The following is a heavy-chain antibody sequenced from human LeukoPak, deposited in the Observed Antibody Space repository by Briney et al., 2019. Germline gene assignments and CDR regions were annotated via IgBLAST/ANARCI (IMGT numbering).Heavy chain of an antibody. CDR3: ARRKSYWRGATTQSFDY. CDR1: GYSISSGYY. V-gene: IGHV4-38-2*02. Sequence: SETLSLTCTVSGYSISSGYYWGWIRQPPGKGLEWIGSIYYSGSTYYNPSLKSRVTISVDTSKNQFSLKLSSVTAADTAVYYCARRKSYWRGATTQSFDYWGQGTLVTVSS. J-gene: IGHJ4*02. CDR2: IYYSGST. D-gene: IGHD1-26*01.